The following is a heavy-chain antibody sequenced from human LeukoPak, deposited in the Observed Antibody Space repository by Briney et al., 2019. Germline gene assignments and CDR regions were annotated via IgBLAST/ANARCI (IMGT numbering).Heavy chain of an antibody. D-gene: IGHD1-20*01. Sequence: PGGSLRLSCAASGFTFSSYSMNWVRQAPGKGLEWVSSISTSSTYIYYADSVKGRFTISRDNAKNSLYLQMNSLRAEDTAVYYCARDTPFIIGTTFFDYWGQGTLVTVSS. CDR3: ARDTPFIIGTTFFDY. V-gene: IGHV3-21*01. J-gene: IGHJ4*02. CDR1: GFTFSSYS. CDR2: ISTSSTYI.